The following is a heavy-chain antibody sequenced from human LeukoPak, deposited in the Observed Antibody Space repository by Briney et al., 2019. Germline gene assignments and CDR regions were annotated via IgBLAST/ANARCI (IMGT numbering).Heavy chain of an antibody. D-gene: IGHD6-13*01. CDR1: GGSISSSSYY. J-gene: IGHJ5*02. CDR3: ARRRSSSWNNWFDP. V-gene: IGHV4-39*01. CDR2: IYYSGST. Sequence: SETLSLTCTVSGGSISSSSYYWGWIRQPPGKGLEWIGSIYYSGSTYYNPSLKSRVTISVDTSKNQFSLKLSSVTAADTAVYYCARRRSSSWNNWFDPWGQGTLVTVSS.